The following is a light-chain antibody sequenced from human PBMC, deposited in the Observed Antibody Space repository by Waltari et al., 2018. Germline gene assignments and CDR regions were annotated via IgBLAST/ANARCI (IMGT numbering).Light chain of an antibody. V-gene: IGKV1-33*01. J-gene: IGKJ3*01. CDR1: QDITNY. CDR3: QRYDNLPIFA. CDR2: DAS. Sequence: DIQLTQSPPSLSASVGDSVTITCRASQDITNYLNWYQQKPGKAPKTLIPDASKLEIGFPSRVSGSQSGTHFTLTISSLQPEDIGTYYCQRYDNLPIFAFGPGTKVEI.